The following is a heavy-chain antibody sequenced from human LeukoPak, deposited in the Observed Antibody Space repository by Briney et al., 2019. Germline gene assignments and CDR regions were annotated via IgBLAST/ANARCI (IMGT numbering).Heavy chain of an antibody. D-gene: IGHD1-26*01. CDR3: AARSELDAFDI. V-gene: IGHV1-46*01. CDR2: INPSGGST. CDR1: GGTFSSYA. Sequence: ASVKVSCKASGGTFSSYAISWVRQAPGQGLEWMGIINPSGGSTSYAQKFQGRVTMTRDMSTSTVYMELSSLRSEDTAVYYCAARSELDAFDIWGQGTMVTVSS. J-gene: IGHJ3*02.